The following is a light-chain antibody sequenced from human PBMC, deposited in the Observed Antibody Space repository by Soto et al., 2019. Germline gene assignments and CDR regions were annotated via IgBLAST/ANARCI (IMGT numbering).Light chain of an antibody. CDR1: QSISSNF. J-gene: IGKJ1*01. CDR3: QQYGSSGT. V-gene: IGKV3-20*01. Sequence: VLTQSPGTLSLSPGERGTLSCRASQSISSNFVAWYQQKPGQAPRLLIFSASNRATGIPDRFSGSGSGTDFTLTISRLEPEDFAVYYCQQYGSSGTFGQGTKVEIK. CDR2: SAS.